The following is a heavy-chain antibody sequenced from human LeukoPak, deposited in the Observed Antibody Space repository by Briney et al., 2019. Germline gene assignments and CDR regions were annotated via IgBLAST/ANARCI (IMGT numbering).Heavy chain of an antibody. Sequence: GSLRLSCAASGFTFSSYWMHWVRQAPGKGLVWVSRINSDGSSTSYADSVKGRFTISRDNAKNTLYLQMNSLRAEDTAVYYCARDRNPFGSGSRIDYWGQGTLVTVSS. J-gene: IGHJ4*02. CDR3: ARDRNPFGSGSRIDY. CDR1: GFTFSSYW. CDR2: INSDGSST. D-gene: IGHD3-10*01. V-gene: IGHV3-74*01.